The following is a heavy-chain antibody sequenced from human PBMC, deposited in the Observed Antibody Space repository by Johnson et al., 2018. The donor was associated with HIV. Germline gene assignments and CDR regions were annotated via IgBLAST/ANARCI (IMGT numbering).Heavy chain of an antibody. CDR1: GFTFSSYG. Sequence: QVQLEESGGGLVKPGGSLRLSCAASGFTFSSYGMHWVRQAPGKGLEWVAFIRYDGSNKYYADSVKGRFTISRDNSKNTLYLQMNSLRAEDTAVYYCAKDWARIAAAQFDIWGQGTMVTVSS. CDR3: AKDWARIAAAQFDI. J-gene: IGHJ3*02. D-gene: IGHD6-13*01. CDR2: IRYDGSNK. V-gene: IGHV3-30*02.